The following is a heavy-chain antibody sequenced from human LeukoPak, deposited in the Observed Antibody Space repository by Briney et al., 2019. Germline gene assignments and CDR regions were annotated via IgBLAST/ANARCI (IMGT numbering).Heavy chain of an antibody. J-gene: IGHJ6*04. D-gene: IGHD3-10*02. Sequence: GGSLRLSCTASGFTFGDYAMSWFRQAPGKGLEWVGFIRSKAYGGTTEYAASVKGRFTISRDDSKSIAYLQMNSLRAEDTAVYYCAELGSTMIGGVWGKGTTVTISS. V-gene: IGHV3-49*03. CDR2: IRSKAYGGTT. CDR1: GFTFGDYA. CDR3: AELGSTMIGGV.